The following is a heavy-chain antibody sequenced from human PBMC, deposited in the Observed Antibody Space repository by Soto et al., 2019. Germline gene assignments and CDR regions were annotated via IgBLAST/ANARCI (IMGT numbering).Heavy chain of an antibody. CDR3: ATDPSYKAPDAFDI. D-gene: IGHD3-10*01. J-gene: IGHJ3*02. Sequence: QLQLQESGPGLVKPSETLSLTCTVPGGSISSSSYYWGWIRQPPGKGLKWIGSIYYSGSTYYNPSLKSRVTIFADTSKNKCSLTLSSVTAADTAVYYCATDPSYKAPDAFDIWGQGTMVTVSS. CDR2: IYYSGST. V-gene: IGHV4-39*01. CDR1: GGSISSSSYY.